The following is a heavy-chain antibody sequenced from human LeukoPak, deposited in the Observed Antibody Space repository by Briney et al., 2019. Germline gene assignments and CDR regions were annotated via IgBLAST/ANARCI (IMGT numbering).Heavy chain of an antibody. CDR1: GYSFSTYW. CDR2: LYPGDSVA. CDR3: ARRGYSAYDLDY. Sequence: GESLKISCRGSGYSFSTYWVVWVRQMPGKGLEWMGCLYPGDSVARYSPSFQGQVTLSADKSISTAYLQWSSLKASDTAIYYCARRGYSAYDLDYWGQGTLVTVS. J-gene: IGHJ4*02. V-gene: IGHV5-51*01. D-gene: IGHD5-12*01.